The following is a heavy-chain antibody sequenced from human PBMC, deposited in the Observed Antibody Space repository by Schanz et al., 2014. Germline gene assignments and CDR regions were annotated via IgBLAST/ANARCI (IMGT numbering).Heavy chain of an antibody. CDR2: INPDSGGT. D-gene: IGHD6-19*01. CDR1: GYTLTNFD. V-gene: IGHV1-2*02. J-gene: IGHJ4*02. CDR3: ARGLVRHFDN. Sequence: QVQLVQSGAEVKKPGASVKVSCKASGYTLTNFDINWVRQAPGQGLEWMGWINPDSGGTNYAQKFQGRVTMTRDTSTSTVYMELSRLTSDDTALYYCARGLVRHFDNWGQGTLVTVSS.